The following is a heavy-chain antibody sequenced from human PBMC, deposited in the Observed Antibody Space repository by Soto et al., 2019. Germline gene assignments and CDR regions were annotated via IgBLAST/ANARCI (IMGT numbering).Heavy chain of an antibody. D-gene: IGHD6-19*01. CDR1: GGTFSSYA. Sequence: SVKVSCKASGGTFSSYAISWVRQAPGQGLEWMGGIIPIFGTANYAQKFQGRVTITADESTSTAYMELSSLRSEDTAVYYCASWYSSGPALNYNWFDPWGQGTLVTVSS. V-gene: IGHV1-69*13. J-gene: IGHJ5*02. CDR2: IIPIFGTA. CDR3: ASWYSSGPALNYNWFDP.